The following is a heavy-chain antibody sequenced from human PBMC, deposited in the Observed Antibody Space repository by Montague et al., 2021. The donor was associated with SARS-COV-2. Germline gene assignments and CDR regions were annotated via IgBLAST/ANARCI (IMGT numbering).Heavy chain of an antibody. D-gene: IGHD3-10*01. CDR2: IYWDDDK. Sequence: PALVKPTQTLTLTCTFSGFSLSTSGVGVGWIRQPPGKALEWLALIYWDDDKRYSPSLKSRLTITRDTSKNQVVLTMTNMDPVDTATYYCAHRRPGSGSYYFDYWGQGTLVAVSS. J-gene: IGHJ4*02. V-gene: IGHV2-5*02. CDR3: AHRRPGSGSYYFDY. CDR1: GFSLSTSGVG.